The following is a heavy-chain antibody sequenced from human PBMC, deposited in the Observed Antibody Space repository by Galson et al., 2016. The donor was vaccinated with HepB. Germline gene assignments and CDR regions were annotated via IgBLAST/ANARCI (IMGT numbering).Heavy chain of an antibody. V-gene: IGHV3-30*18. D-gene: IGHD5-12*01. CDR3: AKDRQRRHGGYAVFAADY. J-gene: IGHJ4*02. CDR2: ISPDEVYK. CDR1: GFTFGDFS. Sequence: SLRLSCAASGFTFGDFSMHWVRQAPGKGLEWMTNISPDEVYKFYAESVKGRFTVSRDNSKNMLSLEMTSLRPEDTAVYYCAKDRQRRHGGYAVFAADYWGRGTLVTVSS.